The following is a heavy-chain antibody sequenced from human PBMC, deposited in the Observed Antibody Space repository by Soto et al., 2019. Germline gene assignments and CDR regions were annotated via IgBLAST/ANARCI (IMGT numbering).Heavy chain of an antibody. D-gene: IGHD3-9*01. CDR2: IIPIFGTA. CDR1: GGTFSSYA. V-gene: IGHV1-69*01. CDR3: ASGPFFYDILTRPPRLAF. J-gene: IGHJ6*02. Sequence: VKVSCKASGGTFSSYAISWVRQAPGQGLEWMGGIIPIFGTANYAQKFQGRVTITADESTSTAYMELSSLRSEDTAVYYCASGPFFYDILTRPPRLAFCGQGSTVPVSS.